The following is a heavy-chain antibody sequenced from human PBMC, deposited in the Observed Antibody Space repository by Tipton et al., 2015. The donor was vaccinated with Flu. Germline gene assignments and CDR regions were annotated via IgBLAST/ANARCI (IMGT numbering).Heavy chain of an antibody. CDR3: ARSYGD. J-gene: IGHJ4*02. D-gene: IGHD4-17*01. CDR1: GYSISSGYY. CDR2: IYHSGST. V-gene: IGHV4-38-2*02. Sequence: LSPTCTVSGYSISSGYYWGWIRQPPGKGLEWIGSIYHSGSTYYNPSLKSRVTISVDTSKNQFSLKLSSVTAADTAVYYCARSYGDWGQGTLVTVSS.